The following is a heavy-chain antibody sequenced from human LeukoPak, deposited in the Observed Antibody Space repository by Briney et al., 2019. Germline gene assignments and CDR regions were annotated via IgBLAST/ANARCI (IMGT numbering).Heavy chain of an antibody. V-gene: IGHV3-48*03. CDR3: ARDVPAYCGGDCPNPY. J-gene: IGHJ4*02. Sequence: GGSLRLSCAASGFTFSSYEMNWVRQAPGKGLEWVSYISSSGSTIYYADSVKGRFTISRDNAKNSLCLQMNSLRAEDTAVYYCARDVPAYCGGDCPNPYWGQGTLVTVSS. CDR1: GFTFSSYE. D-gene: IGHD2-21*02. CDR2: ISSSGSTI.